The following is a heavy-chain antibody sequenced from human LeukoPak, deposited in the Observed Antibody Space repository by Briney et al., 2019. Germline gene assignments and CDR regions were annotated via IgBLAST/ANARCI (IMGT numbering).Heavy chain of an antibody. D-gene: IGHD3-22*01. CDR3: ARDDYDSSVAFDI. V-gene: IGHV4-59*01. Sequence: PSETLSLTCIVSGGSISSYYWSWIRQPPGKGLEWIGYIYYSGSTNYNPSLKSRVTISVDTSKNQFSLKLSSVTAADTAVYYCARDDYDSSVAFDIWGQGTMVTVSS. J-gene: IGHJ3*02. CDR2: IYYSGST. CDR1: GGSISSYY.